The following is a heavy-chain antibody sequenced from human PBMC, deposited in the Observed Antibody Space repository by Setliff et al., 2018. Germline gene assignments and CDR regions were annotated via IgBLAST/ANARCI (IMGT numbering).Heavy chain of an antibody. J-gene: IGHJ5*02. CDR2: ISMTGDDR. V-gene: IGHV3-21*01. CDR1: GFSFSSYN. D-gene: IGHD4-17*01. CDR3: AKAHGDYVLES. Sequence: PGGSLRLSCATSGFSFSSYNMAWLRQTSGKGLEWVSSISMTGDDRHYAAPVQGRFAISRDNSRNTLYLEMNSLRPEDTAMYYCAKAHGDYVLESWGQGTLVTVSS.